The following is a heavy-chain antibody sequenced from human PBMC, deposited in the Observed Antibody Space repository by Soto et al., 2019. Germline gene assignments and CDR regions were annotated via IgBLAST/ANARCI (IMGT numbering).Heavy chain of an antibody. CDR2: ISPYNGDT. CDR1: GYTFTTYG. CDR3: ARALSVAQYYYYMDV. D-gene: IGHD6-19*01. J-gene: IGHJ6*03. Sequence: GPEVQKPGASVKVSCKTSGYTFTTYGISWVRQAPGQGLEWMGWISPYNGDTHYAQKFQGRVTMTTDTSTTTAYMELRTLRSDDRAIYFCARALSVAQYYYYMDVWGKGTTVAVSS. V-gene: IGHV1-18*01.